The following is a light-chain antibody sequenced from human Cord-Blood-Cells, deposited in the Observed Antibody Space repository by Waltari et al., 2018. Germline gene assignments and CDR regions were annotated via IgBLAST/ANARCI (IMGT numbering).Light chain of an antibody. V-gene: IGLV2-23*01. Sequence: QSALTQPASVSGSPGQSITISCTGTSSDVGSYNLVSWYQQHPGKAPKLMIYEGSKRPSAVADRFAGSKSGNTASLTICGLQAEDEADYYCCSYAGSSTYVFGTGTKVTVL. CDR1: SSDVGSYNL. J-gene: IGLJ1*01. CDR2: EGS. CDR3: CSYAGSSTYV.